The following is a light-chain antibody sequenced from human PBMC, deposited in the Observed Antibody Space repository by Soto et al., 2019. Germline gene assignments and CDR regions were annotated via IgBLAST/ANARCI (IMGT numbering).Light chain of an antibody. Sequence: QPVLTQPPSVSGAPGQRVNISCTGSSSNIGAGYDVHWYQQLPGTAPKLLISGNSNRPSGVPDRFSGSKSGTSASLAITGLQAEDEADYYCQSYDSSLSGRVFGTGTKLTVL. V-gene: IGLV1-40*01. CDR3: QSYDSSLSGRV. J-gene: IGLJ1*01. CDR1: SSNIGAGYD. CDR2: GNS.